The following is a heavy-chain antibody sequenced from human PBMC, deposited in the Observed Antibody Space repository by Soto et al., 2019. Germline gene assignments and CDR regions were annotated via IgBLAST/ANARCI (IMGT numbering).Heavy chain of an antibody. D-gene: IGHD2-21*02. CDR1: GGSISTYY. CDR2: IFSSGGT. J-gene: IGHJ3*02. V-gene: IGHV4-4*08. CDR3: AKLQYTVVTHLDI. Sequence: QVQLQESGPGLVKPSETLSLTCSVSGGSISTYYWSWIRQSPGKGLEFIGCIFSSGGTNYNPALKSRITIPRDTSNNQLSLQLTSVPASDTAVYFCAKLQYTVVTHLDIWGQGTKVTVSS.